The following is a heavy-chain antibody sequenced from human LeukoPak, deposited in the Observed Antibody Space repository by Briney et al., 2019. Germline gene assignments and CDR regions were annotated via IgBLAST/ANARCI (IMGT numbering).Heavy chain of an antibody. CDR3: ARRRNSGSYDY. J-gene: IGHJ4*02. V-gene: IGHV4-59*08. D-gene: IGHD3-10*01. Sequence: SETLSLTCTVSGGSISSYYWSWIRQPPGKGLEWIGYIYNSGSTNYNPSLKSRVTISVDTSKNQFSLKLRSVTAADTAVYYCARRRNSGSYDYWGQGTLVTVSS. CDR2: IYNSGST. CDR1: GGSISSYY.